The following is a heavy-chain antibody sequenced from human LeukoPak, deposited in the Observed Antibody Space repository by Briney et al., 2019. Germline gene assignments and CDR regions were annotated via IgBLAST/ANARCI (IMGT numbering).Heavy chain of an antibody. V-gene: IGHV4-61*02. CDR3: ARDQALGYGWPTVLAIDI. Sequence: SETLSLTCTVSGGSITSGSYYWSWIRQPAGKGLEWIGRIYTSGSTNYNPSLKSRVTMSVDTSKNQFSLNVGSVTAADTAVYYCARDQALGYGWPTVLAIDIWGQGTMVTVSS. CDR1: GGSITSGSYY. J-gene: IGHJ3*02. D-gene: IGHD6-19*01. CDR2: IYTSGST.